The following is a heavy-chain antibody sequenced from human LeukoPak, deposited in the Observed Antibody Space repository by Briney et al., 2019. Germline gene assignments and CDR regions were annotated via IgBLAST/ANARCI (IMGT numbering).Heavy chain of an antibody. V-gene: IGHV3-49*04. CDR2: IRSKAYGGTR. J-gene: IGHJ4*02. D-gene: IGHD4-17*01. CDR1: GFTFGDYA. Sequence: GGSLRLSCTASGFTFGDYAMSWVRQAPGKGLEWVGFIRSKAYGGTRGYAASVKGRFSISRDDSKSIAYLQMNSLKTEDTAVYYCTGGTTVTTEIDYWGQGTLVTVSS. CDR3: TGGTTVTTEIDY.